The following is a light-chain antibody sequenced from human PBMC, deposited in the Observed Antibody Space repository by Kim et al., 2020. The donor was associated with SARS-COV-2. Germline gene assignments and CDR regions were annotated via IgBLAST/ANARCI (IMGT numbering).Light chain of an antibody. CDR2: DVG. J-gene: IGLJ3*02. Sequence: GQSITISCTGTSSDIGGYNYFSWHQHHPGKAPQLMIYDVGYRSSGVSSLFSGSKSGNTASSTIAAPQADDEADYCCSSYTSSNTLLFGGGTKLTVL. CDR1: SSDIGGYNY. CDR3: SSYTSSNTLL. V-gene: IGLV2-14*03.